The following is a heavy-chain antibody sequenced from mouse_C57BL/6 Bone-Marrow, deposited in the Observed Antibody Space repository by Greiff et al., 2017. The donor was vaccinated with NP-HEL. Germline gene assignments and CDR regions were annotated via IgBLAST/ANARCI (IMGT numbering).Heavy chain of an antibody. Sequence: EVKLMESGGGLVQSGRSLRLSCATSGFTFSDFYMEWVRQAPGKGLEWIAASRNKANDYTTEYSASVKGRFIVSRDTSQSILYLQMNALRAEDTAIYYCARSDGYDPFAYWGQGTLVTVSA. V-gene: IGHV7-1*01. J-gene: IGHJ3*01. CDR3: ARSDGYDPFAY. D-gene: IGHD2-2*01. CDR2: SRNKANDYTT. CDR1: GFTFSDFY.